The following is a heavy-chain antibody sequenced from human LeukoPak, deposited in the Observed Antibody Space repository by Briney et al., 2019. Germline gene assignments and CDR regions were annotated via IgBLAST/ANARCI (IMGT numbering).Heavy chain of an antibody. D-gene: IGHD5-24*01. V-gene: IGHV3-7*01. CDR2: IKQDGSEK. J-gene: IGHJ4*02. CDR1: GLTFSSYW. Sequence: PGGSLRLSCAASGLTFSSYWMSWVRQAPGKGLEWVANIKQDGSEKKYVDSVEGRFTISRDNAKKLLYLQMDSLRVEDTAVYYCARGNGYNNNYFDYWGQGTLVTVSP. CDR3: ARGNGYNNNYFDY.